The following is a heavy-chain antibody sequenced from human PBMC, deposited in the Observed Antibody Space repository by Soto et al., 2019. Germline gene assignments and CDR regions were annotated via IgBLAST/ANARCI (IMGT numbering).Heavy chain of an antibody. J-gene: IGHJ4*02. CDR3: AGYGSRIAVAGNYPFDY. D-gene: IGHD6-19*01. CDR1: GGTFSSYT. V-gene: IGHV1-69*02. Sequence: GASVKVSCKASGGTFSSYTISWVRQAPGQGLEWMGRIIPILGIANYAQKFQGRVTITADKSTSTAYMELSSLRSEDTAVYYCAGYGSRIAVAGNYPFDYWGQGTLVTVSS. CDR2: IIPILGIA.